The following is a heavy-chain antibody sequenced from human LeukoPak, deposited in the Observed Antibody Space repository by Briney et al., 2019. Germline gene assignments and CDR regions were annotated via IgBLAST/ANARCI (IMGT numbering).Heavy chain of an antibody. CDR1: GFTLTKYW. J-gene: IGHJ4*02. V-gene: IGHV3-7*01. Sequence: GGSLRLSCAASGFTLTKYWMHWVRQAPGKGLEWVGNINQDGSEKYYVDSVKGRFTISRDNAKNSLYLQMNSLRAEDTAVYYCAITGSLRYFDYWGQGTLVTVSS. CDR2: INQDGSEK. D-gene: IGHD7-27*01. CDR3: AITGSLRYFDY.